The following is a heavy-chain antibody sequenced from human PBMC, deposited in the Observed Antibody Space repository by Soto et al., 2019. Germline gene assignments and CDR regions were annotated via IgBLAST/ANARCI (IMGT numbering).Heavy chain of an antibody. CDR2: ISAYNGNT. CDR3: ARRPELGYCSSTSCSRVDWFDP. J-gene: IGHJ5*02. Sequence: QVQLVQSGAEVKKPGASVKVSCKASGYTFTSYGISWVRQAPGQGLEWMGWISAYNGNTNYAQKLQGRVTMTTDTTTSTAYMELRSLRSDDTAVYYCARRPELGYCSSTSCSRVDWFDPWGQGTLVTVSS. D-gene: IGHD2-2*01. V-gene: IGHV1-18*01. CDR1: GYTFTSYG.